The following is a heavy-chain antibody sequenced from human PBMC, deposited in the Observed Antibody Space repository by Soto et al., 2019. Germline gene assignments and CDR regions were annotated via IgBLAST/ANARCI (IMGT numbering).Heavy chain of an antibody. J-gene: IGHJ4*02. CDR3: ARETYYYDSSGYPAPFDY. CDR1: GGTFSSYT. V-gene: IGHV1-69*04. CDR2: IIPILGIA. D-gene: IGHD3-22*01. Sequence: SVKVSSKASGGTFSSYTISWVRQAPEQRVEWMGRIIPILGIANYAQKFQGRVTITADKSTSTAYMELSSLRSEDTAVYYCARETYYYDSSGYPAPFDYWGQGTLVTVSS.